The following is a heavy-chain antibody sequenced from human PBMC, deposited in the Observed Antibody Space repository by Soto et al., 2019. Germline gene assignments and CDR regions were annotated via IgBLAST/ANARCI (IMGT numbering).Heavy chain of an antibody. Sequence: QVQLQQWGAGLVKPSETLSLSCAVYGQSFSGHSWAWIRQPPGKGLEWIGEISESGSTYYNPSLKSRVTISTDTSKNQFSLRLSSVTAADTAVYYCARAVGDPLYYLDYWGQGTLVTVSS. D-gene: IGHD6-19*01. V-gene: IGHV4-34*01. J-gene: IGHJ4*02. CDR3: ARAVGDPLYYLDY. CDR1: GQSFSGHS. CDR2: ISESGST.